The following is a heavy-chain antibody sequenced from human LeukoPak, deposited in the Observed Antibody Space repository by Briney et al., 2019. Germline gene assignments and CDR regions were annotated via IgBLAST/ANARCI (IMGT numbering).Heavy chain of an antibody. J-gene: IGHJ4*02. D-gene: IGHD2-2*01. Sequence: GGSLRLSCAVSGITLSNYGMSWVRQTPGKGLEWVAGISDSGGRTNYADSVKGRFTISRDNPKNTLYLQMNSLRAEDTAVYYCAREYCSSTSCYALLRDYWGQGTLVTVSS. CDR2: ISDSGGRT. CDR3: AREYCSSTSCYALLRDY. V-gene: IGHV3-23*01. CDR1: GITLSNYG.